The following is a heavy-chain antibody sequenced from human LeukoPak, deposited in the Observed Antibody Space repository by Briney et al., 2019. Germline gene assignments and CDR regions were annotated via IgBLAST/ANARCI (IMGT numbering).Heavy chain of an antibody. CDR3: ARRDGYNSAFDI. D-gene: IGHD5-24*01. J-gene: IGHJ3*02. CDR2: IYHSGST. V-gene: IGHV4-31*03. Sequence: PSQTLSLTCTVSGGSISSGGYYWSWIRQHPGKGLEWIGYIYHSGSTYYNPSLKSRVTISVDTSKNQFSLKLSSVTAADTAVYYCARRDGYNSAFDIWGQGTMVTVSS. CDR1: GGSISSGGYY.